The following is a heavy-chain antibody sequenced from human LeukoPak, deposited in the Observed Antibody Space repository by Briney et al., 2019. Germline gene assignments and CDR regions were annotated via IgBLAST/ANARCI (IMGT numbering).Heavy chain of an antibody. J-gene: IGHJ4*02. CDR3: ARADYDSSGPNDY. CDR1: GFTVSSNY. D-gene: IGHD3-22*01. CDR2: IYSGGST. Sequence: GGSLRLSCAASGFTVSSNYMSWVRQAPGKGLEWVSVIYSGGSTYYADSVKGRFTISRDNSKNTLYLQMNSLRAEDTAVYYCARADYDSSGPNDYWGQGTLVTVSS. V-gene: IGHV3-66*01.